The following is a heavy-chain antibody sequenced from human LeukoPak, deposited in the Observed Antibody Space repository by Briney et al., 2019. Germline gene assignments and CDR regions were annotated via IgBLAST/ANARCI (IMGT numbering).Heavy chain of an antibody. CDR2: INAGNGNT. Sequence: ASVKVSCKASGYTFTRYAVHWVRQAPGQRLEWMGWINAGNGNTKYSQKFQGRVTITRDTSASTAYMELSSLRSEDTAVYYCARDPYCSSTSCFDYYYYGMDVWGQGTTVTVSS. V-gene: IGHV1-3*01. D-gene: IGHD2-2*01. J-gene: IGHJ6*02. CDR1: GYTFTRYA. CDR3: ARDPYCSSTSCFDYYYYGMDV.